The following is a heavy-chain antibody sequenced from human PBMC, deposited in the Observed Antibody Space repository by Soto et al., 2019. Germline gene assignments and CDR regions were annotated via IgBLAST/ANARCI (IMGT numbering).Heavy chain of an antibody. CDR1: GYTFTSYG. D-gene: IGHD5-12*01. CDR2: ISAYNGNT. J-gene: IGHJ4*02. CDR3: ARRHGYDLDFDY. V-gene: IGHV1-18*01. Sequence: ASVKSCCKASGYTFTSYGISWVRQAPGQGLEWMGWISAYNGNTNYAQKLQGRVTMTTDTSTRTAYMELRSLRSDDTAVYYCARRHGYDLDFDYWGQGTLVTVSS.